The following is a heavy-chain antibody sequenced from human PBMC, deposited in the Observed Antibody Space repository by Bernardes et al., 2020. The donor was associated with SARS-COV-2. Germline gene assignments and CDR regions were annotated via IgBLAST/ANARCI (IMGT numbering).Heavy chain of an antibody. Sequence: GGSLRLSCAASGFTFDDYAMHWVRQAPGKGLEWVSGISWNSGSIGYADSVKGRFTISRDNAKNSLYLQMNSLRAEDTALYYCAKDRWLLWFGELSYFDYWGQGTLVTVSS. CDR1: GFTFDDYA. J-gene: IGHJ4*02. CDR3: AKDRWLLWFGELSYFDY. CDR2: ISWNSGSI. V-gene: IGHV3-9*01. D-gene: IGHD3-10*01.